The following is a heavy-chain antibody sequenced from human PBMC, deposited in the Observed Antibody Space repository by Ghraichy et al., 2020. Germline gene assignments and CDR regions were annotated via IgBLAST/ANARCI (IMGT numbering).Heavy chain of an antibody. CDR3: ARGGNDYFWGSYRLDVFDI. CDR2: ISYEGSNK. CDR1: GFTFSRYG. V-gene: IGHV3-30*03. D-gene: IGHD3-16*02. Sequence: GGSLRLSCVASGFTFSRYGLHWVRQAPGKGLEWVADISYEGSNKYYGESVRGRFTISRDSSKNTLYLQMNSLTPEDTAVYYCARGGNDYFWGSYRLDVFDIWGQGTMVTVSS. J-gene: IGHJ3*02.